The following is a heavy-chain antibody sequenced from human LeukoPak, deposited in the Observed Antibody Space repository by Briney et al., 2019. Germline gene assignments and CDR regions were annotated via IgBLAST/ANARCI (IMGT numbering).Heavy chain of an antibody. D-gene: IGHD3-22*01. CDR3: AKRDSSGSYPYYFDY. CDR1: GFTFSTHA. V-gene: IGHV3-23*01. J-gene: IGHJ4*02. CDR2: IGGNDGTT. Sequence: GGCLRLSCVASGFTFSTHAMSWVRLAPGKGLEWVSAIGGNDGTTYYADSVKGRFTISRDNSKDTLYLQMSSLRVEDTATYYCAKRDSSGSYPYYFDYWGQGTLVTVSS.